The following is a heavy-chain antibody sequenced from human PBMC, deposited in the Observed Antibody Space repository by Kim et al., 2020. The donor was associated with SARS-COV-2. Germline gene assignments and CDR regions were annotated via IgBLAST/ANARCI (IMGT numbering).Heavy chain of an antibody. J-gene: IGHJ4*02. CDR3: ARDKGGTYESYYFDN. CDR2: VHHSGRT. V-gene: IGHV4-59*01. CDR1: GGTISSYY. D-gene: IGHD3-16*01. Sequence: SETLSLTCIVSGGTISSYYWSWIRQPPGKPLEWIGFVHHSGRTTYNPSLKSRVSISMDTSQNQFSLTLNSVTAADTAVYYCARDKGGTYESYYFDNWGQ.